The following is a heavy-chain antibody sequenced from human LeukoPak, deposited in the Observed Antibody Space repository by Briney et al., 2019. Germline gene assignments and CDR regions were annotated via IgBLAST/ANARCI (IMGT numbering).Heavy chain of an antibody. J-gene: IGHJ4*02. CDR3: AGERYGGNFLHPAAGY. V-gene: IGHV3-30-3*01. Sequence: PGGSLRLSCAASGFTFSSYAMHWVRQAPGKGLEWVAVISYDGSNKYYADSVKGRFTISRDNSKNTLYLQMNSLRAEDTAVYYCAGERYGGNFLHPAAGYWGQGTLVTVSS. CDR1: GFTFSSYA. CDR2: ISYDGSNK. D-gene: IGHD4-23*01.